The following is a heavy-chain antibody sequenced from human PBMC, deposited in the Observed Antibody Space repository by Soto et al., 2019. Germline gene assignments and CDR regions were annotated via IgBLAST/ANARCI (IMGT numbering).Heavy chain of an antibody. CDR3: ARDLGESYYGSGTDY. CDR1: GYTFTSYG. V-gene: IGHV1-18*01. Sequence: ASVKVSCKASGYTFTSYGISWVRQAPGQGLEWMGWISAYNGNTNYAQKLQGRVTMTTDTSTSTAYMELRSLRSDDTAVYYCARDLGESYYGSGTDYWGQGTLVTVSS. J-gene: IGHJ4*02. D-gene: IGHD3-10*01. CDR2: ISAYNGNT.